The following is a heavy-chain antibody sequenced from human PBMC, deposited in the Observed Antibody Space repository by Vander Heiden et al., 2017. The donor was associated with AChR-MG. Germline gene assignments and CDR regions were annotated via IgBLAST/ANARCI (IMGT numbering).Heavy chain of an antibody. D-gene: IGHD4-17*01. CDR1: GYSFTSSW. Sequence: EVQLVQSGAEVKKPGESLRISCSGSGYSFTSSWIGWVRQMPGKGLEWMGRIDPSDSYTNYSPSFQGHVTISADKSISNAYLQWSSLKASDTAMYYCARDYGGNSPEIQTQPIDYWGQGTLVTVSS. J-gene: IGHJ4*02. CDR2: IDPSDSYT. CDR3: ARDYGGNSPEIQTQPIDY. V-gene: IGHV5-10-1*03.